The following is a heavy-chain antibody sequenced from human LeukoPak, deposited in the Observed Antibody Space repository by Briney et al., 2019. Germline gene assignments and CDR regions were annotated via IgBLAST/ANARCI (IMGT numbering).Heavy chain of an antibody. CDR1: GFTFSSYW. Sequence: GGSLRLSCAASGFTFSSYWMHWVRQAPGKGLEWVANIKEDGSEKYYVDSVKGRFTISRDNAKNSLYLQMNSLRAEDTAVYYCAKARRDYFDSSGLRWGQGTLVTVSS. J-gene: IGHJ4*02. CDR3: AKARRDYFDSSGLR. D-gene: IGHD3-22*01. V-gene: IGHV3-7*01. CDR2: IKEDGSEK.